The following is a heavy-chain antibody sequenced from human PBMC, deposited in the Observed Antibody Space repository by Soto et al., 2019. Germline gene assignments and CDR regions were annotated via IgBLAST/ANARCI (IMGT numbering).Heavy chain of an antibody. CDR1: GGSISSGDYY. CDR2: IYYSGST. V-gene: IGHV4-30-4*01. Sequence: KPSETLSLTCTVSGGSISSGDYYWSWIRQPPGKGLEWIGYIYYSGSTHYNPSLRSRVTISADTSKNQFSLNLSSVTAADTAVYHCARVLGKWKHAAYFYYGMDVWGQGTTVTVSS. D-gene: IGHD1-1*01. J-gene: IGHJ6*02. CDR3: ARVLGKWKHAAYFYYGMDV.